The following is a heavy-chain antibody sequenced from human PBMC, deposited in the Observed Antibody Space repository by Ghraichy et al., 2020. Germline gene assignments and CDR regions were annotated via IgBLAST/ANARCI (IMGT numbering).Heavy chain of an antibody. CDR2: IIPIFGTA. CDR1: GGTFSSYA. J-gene: IGHJ5*02. Sequence: SVKVSCKASGGTFSSYAISWVRQAPGQGLEWMGGIIPIFGTANYAQKFQGRVTITADESTSTAYMELSSLRSEDTAVYYCAAGIAAAKGWFDPWGQGTLVTVSS. V-gene: IGHV1-69*13. CDR3: AAGIAAAKGWFDP. D-gene: IGHD6-13*01.